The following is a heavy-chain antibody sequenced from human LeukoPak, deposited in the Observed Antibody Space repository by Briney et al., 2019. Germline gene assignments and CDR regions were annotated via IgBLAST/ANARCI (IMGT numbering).Heavy chain of an antibody. V-gene: IGHV3-23*01. CDR3: AVLVGATNGVDY. CDR2: ISGSGGST. CDR1: GFTFSSYA. J-gene: IGHJ4*02. D-gene: IGHD1-26*01. Sequence: GSLRLSCAASGFTFSSYAMSWVRQAPGKGLEWVSAISGSGGSTYYADSVKGRFTISRDNSKNTLYLQMNSLRAEDTAVYYCAVLVGATNGVDYWGQGTLVTVSS.